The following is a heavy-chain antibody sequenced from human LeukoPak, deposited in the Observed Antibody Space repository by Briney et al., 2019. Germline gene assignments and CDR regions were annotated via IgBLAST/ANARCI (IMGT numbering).Heavy chain of an antibody. D-gene: IGHD6-19*01. CDR3: AKLRSVAGTVWYFDY. J-gene: IGHJ4*02. CDR2: ISGSGGST. CDR1: GFTFSSYA. V-gene: IGHV3-23*01. Sequence: GGSLRLSCAASGFTFSSYAMSWVRQAPGKGLEWVSAISGSGGSTYYADSVKGRFTISRDNSKNTLYLQMNSLRAEDTAVYCCAKLRSVAGTVWYFDYWGQGTLVTVSS.